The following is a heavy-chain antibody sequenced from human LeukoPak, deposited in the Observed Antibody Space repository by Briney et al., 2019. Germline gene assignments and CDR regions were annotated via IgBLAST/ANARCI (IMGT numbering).Heavy chain of an antibody. CDR3: AKELYGNPSGY. D-gene: IGHD2-8*01. V-gene: IGHV3-23*01. J-gene: IGHJ4*02. Sequence: GGSLRLSCAASGFTLRSSAMSWVRQAPGKGLEWVSAISGDGGTISYAASVRGRFTISRDNAKNTLFLQLSSLRAGDTALYYCAKELYGNPSGYWGQGTRVTVSS. CDR1: GFTLRSSA. CDR2: ISGDGGTI.